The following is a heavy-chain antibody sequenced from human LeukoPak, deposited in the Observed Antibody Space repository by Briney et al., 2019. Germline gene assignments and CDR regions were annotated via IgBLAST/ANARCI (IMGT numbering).Heavy chain of an antibody. V-gene: IGHV3-30*01. CDR1: GFTFSSYA. CDR2: ISHDEVST. J-gene: IGHJ6*03. CDR3: ARQATSLGYFYSYLDV. Sequence: GGSLRLSCAASGFTFSSYAMHWVRQAPGKGLEWVALISHDEVSTYYVDSVKGRFTISRDKSKNTLFLQMNSLRPEDTAVYYCARQATSLGYFYSYLDVWGTGPTVTVSS.